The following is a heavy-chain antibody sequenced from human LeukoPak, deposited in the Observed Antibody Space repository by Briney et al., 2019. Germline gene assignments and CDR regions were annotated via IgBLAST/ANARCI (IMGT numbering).Heavy chain of an antibody. CDR2: MYFNGNT. CDR3: ARYSVWFDP. V-gene: IGHV4-39*07. D-gene: IGHD1-26*01. J-gene: IGHJ5*02. CDR1: GGSISSGIYY. Sequence: SETLSLTCTVSGGSISSGIYYWAWIRQPPGKGLEWIGSMYFNGNTYYNPSLKSRVTISADTSKSQFSLKLSSVTAADTAVYYCARYSVWFDPWGQGTLVTVSS.